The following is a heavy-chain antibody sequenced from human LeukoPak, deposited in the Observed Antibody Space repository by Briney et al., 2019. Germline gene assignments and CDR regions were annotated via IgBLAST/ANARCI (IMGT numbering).Heavy chain of an antibody. Sequence: GGSLRLSCAASGFTFSSCALTWVRQAPGKGLEWVSTISGTGVTTFYADSVRGRFTISRDNSKNTLYLQTSSLRAEDTAVYYCATHYDTSGYYYFDFWGQGTLVTVSS. D-gene: IGHD3-22*01. J-gene: IGHJ4*02. CDR3: ATHYDTSGYYYFDF. CDR2: ISGTGVTT. CDR1: GFTFSSCA. V-gene: IGHV3-23*01.